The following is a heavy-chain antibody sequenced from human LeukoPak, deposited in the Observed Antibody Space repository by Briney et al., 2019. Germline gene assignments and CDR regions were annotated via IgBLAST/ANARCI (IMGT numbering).Heavy chain of an antibody. CDR3: ARDPGGDFWSGYHYFDY. J-gene: IGHJ4*02. CDR1: SGSISTSNYY. CDR2: IFYTGST. Sequence: SETLSLTCTVSSGSISTSNYYWGWVRQPPGKALEWIGNIFYTGSTYYSPSLKSRVTISLDTSRNQFSLRLNSVTAADTAVYYCARDPGGDFWSGYHYFDYWGQGTLVTVSS. V-gene: IGHV4-39*07. D-gene: IGHD3-3*01.